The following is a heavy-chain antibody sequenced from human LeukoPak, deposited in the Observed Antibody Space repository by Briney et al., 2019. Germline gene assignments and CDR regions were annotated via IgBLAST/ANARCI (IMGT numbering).Heavy chain of an antibody. CDR1: GFTVSTNY. J-gene: IGHJ2*01. CDR2: LYSGGST. Sequence: GGSLRLSCEGSGFTVSTNYMNWVRHAPGKGLERVSILYSGGSTYYADSVKGRFTVSRDSSKNTLYLHMNSLRAEDTAVYYCARVGDHYHWYLDVWGRGTLVTASS. CDR3: ARVGDHYHWYLDV. D-gene: IGHD3-10*01. V-gene: IGHV3-53*01.